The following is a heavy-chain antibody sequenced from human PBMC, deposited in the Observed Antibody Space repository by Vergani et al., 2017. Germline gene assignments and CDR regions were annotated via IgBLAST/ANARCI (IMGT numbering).Heavy chain of an antibody. CDR1: GFTFSSYA. V-gene: IGHV3-23*04. J-gene: IGHJ4*02. CDR3: AKDRENSIGGWLGRFDY. CDR2: ISGSGGST. Sequence: EVQLVESGGGLVQPGGSLRLSCAASGFTFSSYAMSWVRQAPGKGLEWVSAISGSGGSTYYADSVKGRFTISRDNSKNTLYLQMNSLRAEDTAVYYCAKDRENSIGGWLGRFDYWGQGTLVTVSS. D-gene: IGHD6-19*01.